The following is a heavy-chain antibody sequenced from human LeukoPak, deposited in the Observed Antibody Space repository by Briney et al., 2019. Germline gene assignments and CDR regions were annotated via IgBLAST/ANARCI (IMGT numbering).Heavy chain of an antibody. Sequence: PSETLSLTCAVYGGSFSGYYWSWIRQPPGKGLEWIGEINHSGSTNYNPSLKSRVTISVDTSKNQFSLKLSSVTAADTAVYYCARRKYQPDYWGQGTLVTVSS. V-gene: IGHV4-34*01. CDR2: INHSGST. CDR3: ARRKYQPDY. CDR1: GGSFSGYY. D-gene: IGHD2-2*01. J-gene: IGHJ4*02.